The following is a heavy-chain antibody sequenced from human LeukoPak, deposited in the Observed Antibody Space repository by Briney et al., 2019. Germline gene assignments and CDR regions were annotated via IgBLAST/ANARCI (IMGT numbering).Heavy chain of an antibody. J-gene: IGHJ4*02. CDR2: IYYSGST. CDR1: GGSISSSSYS. CDR3: ARSYGDYPHFDY. D-gene: IGHD4-17*01. V-gene: IGHV4-39*01. Sequence: SETLSLTCTVSGGSISSSSYSWGWIRQPPGKGLEWIGSIYYSGSTYYNPSLKSRVTISVDTSKNQFSLKLSSVTAADTAVYYCARSYGDYPHFDYWGQGTLVTVSS.